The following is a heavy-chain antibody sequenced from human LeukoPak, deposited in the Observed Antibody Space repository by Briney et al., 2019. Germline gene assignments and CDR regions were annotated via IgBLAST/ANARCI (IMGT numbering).Heavy chain of an antibody. CDR3: ARLHSYAYHY. CDR2: IYPGDSDT. D-gene: IGHD3-16*01. CDR1: GYSFTSNW. Sequence: PGESLKISCKGSGYSFTSNWIGWVRQMPGKGLEWMGIIYPGDSDTRYSPSFQGQVTISADKSISPAYLLWSSLKASDTAMYYCARLHSYAYHYWGQGTLVTVSS. J-gene: IGHJ4*02. V-gene: IGHV5-51*03.